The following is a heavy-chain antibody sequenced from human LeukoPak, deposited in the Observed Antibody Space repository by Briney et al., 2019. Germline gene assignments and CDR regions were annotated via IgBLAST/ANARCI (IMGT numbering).Heavy chain of an antibody. D-gene: IGHD2-15*01. CDR3: ARAGYCSGGSCYRGPST. CDR1: GGSISSYY. CDR2: IYYSGST. Sequence: PSETLSLTCTVSGGSISSYYWSWIRQPPGKGLEWIGYIYYSGSTNYNPSLKSRVTISVDTSKNQFSLKLSSVTAADTAVYYCARAGYCSGGSCYRGPSTWGQGTLVTVSS. V-gene: IGHV4-59*12. J-gene: IGHJ4*02.